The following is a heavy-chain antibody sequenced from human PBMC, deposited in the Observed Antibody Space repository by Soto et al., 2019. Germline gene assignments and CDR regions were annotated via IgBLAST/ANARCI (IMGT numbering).Heavy chain of an antibody. CDR2: IIPVFGTA. Sequence: QVQLVQSGAEVKKPGSSVKVSCKPSGGTFSSYAISWVRQAPGQGLEWMGGIIPVFGTANYAQKFQGRVTITADESTRTAYMEVSSLSSEDTAVYYCAMRVAGDFDYWGQGTLVTVSS. J-gene: IGHJ4*02. D-gene: IGHD6-19*01. CDR3: AMRVAGDFDY. CDR1: GGTFSSYA. V-gene: IGHV1-69*01.